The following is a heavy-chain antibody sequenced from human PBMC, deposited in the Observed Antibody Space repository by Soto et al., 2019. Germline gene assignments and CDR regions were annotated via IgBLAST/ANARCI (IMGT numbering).Heavy chain of an antibody. J-gene: IGHJ4*02. CDR1: GGSVTNSSYY. D-gene: IGHD4-17*01. Sequence: SETMSLTCTVSGGSVTNSSYYWGWIRQSPGKGLEWIGSVYYRGRSYSKSSVKSRVTISVDTSKNRFSLSLNSVTASDTAVYFCVSQRTTVPTQAYFDYWGPGALVTVSS. CDR2: VYYRGRS. CDR3: VSQRTTVPTQAYFDY. V-gene: IGHV4-39*01.